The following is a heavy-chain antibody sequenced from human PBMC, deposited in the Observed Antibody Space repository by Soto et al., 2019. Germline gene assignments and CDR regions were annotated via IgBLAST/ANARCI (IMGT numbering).Heavy chain of an antibody. CDR2: INHSGST. J-gene: IGHJ6*02. CDR3: ARVGSGYCSSTSCYGLARYYYGMDV. Sequence: SETLSLTCTVSGGSFSGSFWSWIRQPPGKGLEWIGDINHSGSTNYNPSLKSRVTISVDTSKNQFSLKLSSVTAADTAVYYCARVGSGYCSSTSCYGLARYYYGMDVWGQGTTVTVSS. D-gene: IGHD2-2*01. CDR1: GGSFSGSF. V-gene: IGHV4-34*01.